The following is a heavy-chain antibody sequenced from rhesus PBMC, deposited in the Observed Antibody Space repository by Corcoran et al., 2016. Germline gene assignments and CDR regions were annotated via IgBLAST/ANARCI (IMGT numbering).Heavy chain of an antibody. D-gene: IGHD5-42*01. V-gene: IGHV4-169*01. Sequence: QLQLQESGPGLVKPSETLSVTCAVSGGSISSSYWSWIRQAPGKGLEWIGDIYGSGSSTNYNPSLKGRVTLSVDTAKNQLSLKLSSVTAADTAVYYCATSTGDTAGTVLIGYWGQGVLVTVSS. CDR3: ATSTGDTAGTVLIGY. CDR2: IYGSGSST. J-gene: IGHJ4*01. CDR1: GGSISSSY.